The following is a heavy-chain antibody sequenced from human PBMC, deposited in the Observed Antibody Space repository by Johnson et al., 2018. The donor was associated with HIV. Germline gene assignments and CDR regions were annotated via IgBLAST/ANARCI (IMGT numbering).Heavy chain of an antibody. CDR3: AKEDPWRRAFDI. D-gene: IGHD1-1*01. V-gene: IGHV3-74*03. CDR1: GFTFSSYW. Sequence: VQLVESGGGLVQPGGSLRLSCVGSGFTFSSYWMPWVRQAPGKGLVWVSRINNDGGSPTYADSVKGRFTIYRDNFKNTLYLQMNGLRPEDTAVYYCAKEDPWRRAFDIWGQGTVVTVSS. J-gene: IGHJ3*02. CDR2: INNDGGSP.